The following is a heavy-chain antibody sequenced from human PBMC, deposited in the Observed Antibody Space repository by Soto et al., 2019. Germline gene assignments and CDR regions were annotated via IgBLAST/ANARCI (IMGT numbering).Heavy chain of an antibody. V-gene: IGHV3-23*01. CDR1: GFTFITYA. D-gene: IGHD6-19*01. J-gene: IGHJ4*02. CDR3: ARTTFPPSYRSGWYPDY. CDR2: ISNNGGRT. Sequence: EVQLLEFGGKKVQPGGSLRLSCAASGFTFITYAMTWVRQVPGKGLEWVSSISNNGGRTFYADSVKGRFTVSRDNSALFLEMSGLRAEDTAIYYCARTTFPPSYRSGWYPDYWGQGTLVTVSA.